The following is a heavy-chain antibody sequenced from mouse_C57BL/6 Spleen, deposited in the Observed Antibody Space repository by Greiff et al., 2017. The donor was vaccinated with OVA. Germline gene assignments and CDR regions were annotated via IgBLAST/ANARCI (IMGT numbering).Heavy chain of an antibody. CDR3: ARLEAITTVVDN. CDR2: IDPSDSYT. Sequence: QVQLQQPGAELVKPGASVKLSCKASSYTFTSYWMQWVKQRPGQGLEWIGEIDPSDSYTNYNQKFKGKATLTVDTSSSTAYMQLSSLTSEDSAVYYCARLEAITTVVDNWGQGTTLTVSS. J-gene: IGHJ2*01. CDR1: SYTFTSYW. V-gene: IGHV1-50*01. D-gene: IGHD1-1*01.